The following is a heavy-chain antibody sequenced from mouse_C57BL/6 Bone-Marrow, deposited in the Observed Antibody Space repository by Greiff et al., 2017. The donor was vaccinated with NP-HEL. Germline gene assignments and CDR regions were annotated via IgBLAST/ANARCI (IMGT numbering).Heavy chain of an antibody. CDR1: GYAFTNYL. Sequence: QVQLKQSGAELVRPGTSVKVSCKASGYAFTNYLIEWVKQRPGQGLEWIGVINPGSGGPTSNEKFKGKATLTADKSSSTAYMQLSSLTSEDSAVYFCARSGYYGSTYYFDYWGQGTTLTVSS. CDR2: INPGSGGP. D-gene: IGHD1-1*01. CDR3: ARSGYYGSTYYFDY. V-gene: IGHV1-54*01. J-gene: IGHJ2*01.